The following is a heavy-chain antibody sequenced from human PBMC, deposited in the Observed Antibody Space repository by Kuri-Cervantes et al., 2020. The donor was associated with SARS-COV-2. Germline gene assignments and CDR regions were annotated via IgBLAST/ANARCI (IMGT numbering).Heavy chain of an antibody. CDR1: GFTFSSYA. Sequence: GGSLRLSCAASGFTFSSYAMHWVRPAPGKGLEWVAVISYDGTNKYYADSVKGRFTISRDNSKNTLYLQMNSLRAEDTAVYYCASRTVTTGYYYGMDVWGQGTTVTVSS. V-gene: IGHV3-30-3*01. D-gene: IGHD4-11*01. CDR2: ISYDGTNK. J-gene: IGHJ6*02. CDR3: ASRTVTTGYYYGMDV.